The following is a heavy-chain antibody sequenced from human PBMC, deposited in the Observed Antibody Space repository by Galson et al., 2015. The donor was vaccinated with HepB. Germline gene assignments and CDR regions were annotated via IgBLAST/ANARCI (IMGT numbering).Heavy chain of an antibody. CDR2: ISGSGGST. Sequence: SLRLSCAASGFTFSSYAMGWVRQAPGKGLEWVSAISGSGGSTYYADSVKGRFTISRDNSQNTLYLQMDSLRAEDTALYYCAKDGNYYDSSGYHEYFQHWGQGTLVTVSS. CDR1: GFTFSSYA. J-gene: IGHJ1*01. D-gene: IGHD3-22*01. V-gene: IGHV3-23*01. CDR3: AKDGNYYDSSGYHEYFQH.